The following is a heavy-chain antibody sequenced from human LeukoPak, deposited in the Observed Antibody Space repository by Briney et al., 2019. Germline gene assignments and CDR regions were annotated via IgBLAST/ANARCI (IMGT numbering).Heavy chain of an antibody. Sequence: ASVKVSCKASGYTFTSYYMHWVRQAPGQGLEWMGWISAHNGNTKYAQNLQGRVTMTTDTFTSTAYMELRSLRSDDTAVYYCASRAGSGALDIWGQGTMVTVSS. D-gene: IGHD3-10*01. CDR2: ISAHNGNT. CDR3: ASRAGSGALDI. CDR1: GYTFTSYY. V-gene: IGHV1-18*04. J-gene: IGHJ3*02.